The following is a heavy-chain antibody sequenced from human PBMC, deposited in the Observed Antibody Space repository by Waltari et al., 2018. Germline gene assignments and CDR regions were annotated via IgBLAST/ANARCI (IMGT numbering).Heavy chain of an antibody. CDR2: IFGSTGST. Sequence: QVQLQESGPGLVKPSETLSLTCAVPGGSFSSYWWGWLCSPPGKGLEWIGSIFGSTGSTEYTPSLKSRATISRDTSKNQFSLRLSSVTAADTAVYYCARHAPYSSGYYADYWGQGVLVTVSS. CDR3: ARHAPYSSGYYADY. J-gene: IGHJ4*02. V-gene: IGHV4-39*07. CDR1: GGSFSSYW. D-gene: IGHD3-22*01.